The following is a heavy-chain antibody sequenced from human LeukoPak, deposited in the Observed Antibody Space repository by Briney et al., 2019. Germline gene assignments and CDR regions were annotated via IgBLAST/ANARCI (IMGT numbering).Heavy chain of an antibody. CDR3: ARRVGAPSRPGWFDP. V-gene: IGHV1-18*01. Sequence: GASVKVSCKASGYTFTSYAMHWVRQAPGQRLEWMGWISAYNGNTNYAQKLQGRVTMTTDTSTSTAYMELRSLRSDDTAVYYCARRVGAPSRPGWFDPWGQGTLVTVSS. CDR1: GYTFTSYA. CDR2: ISAYNGNT. D-gene: IGHD1-26*01. J-gene: IGHJ5*02.